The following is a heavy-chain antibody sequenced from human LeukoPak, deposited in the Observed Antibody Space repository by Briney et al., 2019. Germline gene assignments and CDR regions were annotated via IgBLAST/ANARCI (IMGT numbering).Heavy chain of an antibody. D-gene: IGHD3-10*01. CDR2: IYHSGST. J-gene: IGHJ4*02. Sequence: SETLSLTCAVSGYSISSGYYWGWIRQPPGKGLEWIGSIYHSGSTYYNPSLNSRVTISVDTSKNQFSLKLSSVTAADTAVYYCARRYYYGPSMPSYFDYWGQGTLVTAPS. CDR3: ARRYYYGPSMPSYFDY. V-gene: IGHV4-38-2*01. CDR1: GYSISSGYY.